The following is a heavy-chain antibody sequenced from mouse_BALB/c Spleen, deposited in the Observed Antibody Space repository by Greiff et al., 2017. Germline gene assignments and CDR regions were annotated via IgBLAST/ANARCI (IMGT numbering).Heavy chain of an antibody. J-gene: IGHJ4*01. V-gene: IGHV3-2*02. CDR1: GYSITSDYA. Sequence: EVKLQESGPGLVKPSQSLSLTCTVTGYSITSDYAWNWIRQFPGNKLEWMGYISYSGSTSYNPSLKSRISITRDTSKNQFFLQLNSVTTEDTATYYCARLGGEETLDYWGQGTSVTVSS. CDR2: ISYSGST. CDR3: ARLGGEETLDY.